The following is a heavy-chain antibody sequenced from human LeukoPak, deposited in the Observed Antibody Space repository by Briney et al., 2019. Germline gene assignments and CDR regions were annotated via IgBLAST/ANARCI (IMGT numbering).Heavy chain of an antibody. V-gene: IGHV3-48*04. D-gene: IGHD3-10*01. CDR2: ISSSSSTI. CDR1: GFTFSSYS. J-gene: IGHJ6*02. Sequence: GSLRLSCAASGFTFSSYSMNWVRQAPGKGLEWVSYISSSSSTIYYADSVKGRFTISRDNAKNSLYLQMNSQRAEDTAVHYCAKESYYGSGSYYRRGMDVWGQGTTVTVSS. CDR3: AKESYYGSGSYYRRGMDV.